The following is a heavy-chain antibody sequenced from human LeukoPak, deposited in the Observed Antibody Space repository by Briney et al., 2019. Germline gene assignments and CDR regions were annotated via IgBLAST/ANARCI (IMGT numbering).Heavy chain of an antibody. D-gene: IGHD6-13*01. V-gene: IGHV3-53*01. Sequence: RPGGSLRLSCAASGATVNTNFMSWVRQAPGRGLELVSLIYSGNRTSYANSVKGRFTISRDNSKNTLFLHMNSLRAEDTAVYYCASASRWYSGFDYWGQGTLVTVSS. CDR2: IYSGNRT. CDR1: GATVNTNF. CDR3: ASASRWYSGFDY. J-gene: IGHJ4*02.